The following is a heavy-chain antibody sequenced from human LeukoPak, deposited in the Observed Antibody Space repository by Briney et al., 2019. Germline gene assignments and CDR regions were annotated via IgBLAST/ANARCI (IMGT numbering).Heavy chain of an antibody. Sequence: GESLKISCNGSGYSFTSYWIGWVRQMPGKGLEWMGIIYPGDSATRYSPSFQGQVTISADKSISTAYLQWSNLKASDTAMYYCAREYSYVWEYWGQGTLVTVSA. CDR3: AREYSYVWEY. V-gene: IGHV5-51*01. D-gene: IGHD5-18*01. CDR2: IYPGDSAT. CDR1: GYSFTSYW. J-gene: IGHJ4*02.